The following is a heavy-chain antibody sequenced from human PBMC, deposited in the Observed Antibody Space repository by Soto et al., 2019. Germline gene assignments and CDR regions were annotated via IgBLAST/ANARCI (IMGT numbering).Heavy chain of an antibody. J-gene: IGHJ4*02. D-gene: IGHD6-19*01. CDR3: ARDYRGIAVAGSPGY. Sequence: GASVKVSCKASGNTVPNYAIHWVRQAPGQRLEWMGWINAGNGNTKYSQKFQGRVTITRDTSASTAYMELSSLRSEDAAVYYCARDYRGIAVAGSPGYWGQGTLVTVSS. V-gene: IGHV1-3*01. CDR1: GNTVPNYA. CDR2: INAGNGNT.